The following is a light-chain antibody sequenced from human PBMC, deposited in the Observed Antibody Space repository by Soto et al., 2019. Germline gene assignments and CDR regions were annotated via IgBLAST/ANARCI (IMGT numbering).Light chain of an antibody. CDR3: QQYCSSTT. CDR1: HRVSNY. CDR2: GAS. V-gene: IGKV3-20*01. J-gene: IGKJ1*01. Sequence: SPATLSLYKGERATLSFRASHRVSNYLAWYQQRPGQAPRLLIYGASTRATGIPARFSGSASGTDFTLTISRLEPEDFAVYYCQQYCSSTTFGQGSNV.